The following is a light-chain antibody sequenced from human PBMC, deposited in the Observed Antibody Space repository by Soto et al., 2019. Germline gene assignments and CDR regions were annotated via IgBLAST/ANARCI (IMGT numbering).Light chain of an antibody. CDR2: DVS. CDR1: SADDGAFAY. J-gene: IGLJ3*02. Sequence: QSALTPPASVSGSPGQSITISCAGTSADDGAFAYVSWYQHHPGTVPKLMIFDVSDRPSGVSTRFSGSKSANMASLTISGLQPDDAADYDCAAYTTSSTLVFGGGTQLTVL. CDR3: AAYTTSSTLV. V-gene: IGLV2-14*03.